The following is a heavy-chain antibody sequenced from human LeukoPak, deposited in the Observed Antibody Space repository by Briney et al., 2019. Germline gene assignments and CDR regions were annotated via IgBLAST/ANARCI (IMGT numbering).Heavy chain of an antibody. D-gene: IGHD2-15*01. CDR1: GFMFSNYW. Sequence: EGCLRLSCAASGFMFSNYWMTWVRQAPGKGLEWVANIKREGSEKHYVESVKGRLTISRDNAKNLLYLQMNSLRAEDTAVYYCARLPADDSVFDHWGQGALVTVSS. V-gene: IGHV3-7*01. J-gene: IGHJ4*02. CDR3: ARLPADDSVFDH. CDR2: IKREGSEK.